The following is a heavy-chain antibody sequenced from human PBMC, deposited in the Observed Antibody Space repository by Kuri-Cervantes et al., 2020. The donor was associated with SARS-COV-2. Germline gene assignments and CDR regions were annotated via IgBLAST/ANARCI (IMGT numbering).Heavy chain of an antibody. D-gene: IGHD6-6*01. CDR1: GYTFSTYA. V-gene: IGHV1-3*04. J-gene: IGHJ5*02. CDR2: INTGNGNT. CDR3: ARDGAARPSYNWFDP. Sequence: ASVKVSCKASGYTFSTYAMHWVRQAPGQRLEWMGWINTGNGNTKSSQRFQGRVTITRDTSTSTAYMELSSLRSEDTAVYYCARDGAARPSYNWFDPWGQGTLVTVSS.